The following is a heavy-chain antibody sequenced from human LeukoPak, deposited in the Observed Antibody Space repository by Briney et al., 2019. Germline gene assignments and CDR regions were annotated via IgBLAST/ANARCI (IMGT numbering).Heavy chain of an antibody. J-gene: IGHJ6*03. V-gene: IGHV1-69*13. CDR1: GGTFRNYG. CDR3: ASRYCSGGSCFSRDYYYYYMDV. D-gene: IGHD2-15*01. CDR2: IIPIFGTG. Sequence: ASVKVSCKTSGGTFRNYGFTWVRQAPGQGLEWMGGIIPIFGTGKYAQKFQGRVTVIADEFPSTAYMELSSLRSEDTAVYYCASRYCSGGSCFSRDYYYYYMDVWGKGTTVTVSS.